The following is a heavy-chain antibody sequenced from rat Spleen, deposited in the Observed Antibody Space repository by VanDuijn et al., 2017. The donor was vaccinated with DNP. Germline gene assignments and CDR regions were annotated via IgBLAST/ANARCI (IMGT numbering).Heavy chain of an antibody. D-gene: IGHD1-12*02. CDR2: ISSGGST. Sequence: QVQLKESGPGLVQPSQTLSLTCTVSGFSLTSYGVSWVRQPPGKGLEWIAAISSGGSTYYNSALKSRLSISRDTSKSQVLLKMNSLQTEDTAMYFCARNYYDGSYRFAYWGQGTLVTVSS. CDR1: GFSLTSYG. V-gene: IGHV2S8*01. CDR3: ARNYYDGSYRFAY. J-gene: IGHJ3*01.